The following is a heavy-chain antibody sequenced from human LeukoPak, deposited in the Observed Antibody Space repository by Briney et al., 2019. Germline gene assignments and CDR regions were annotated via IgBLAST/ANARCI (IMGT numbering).Heavy chain of an antibody. D-gene: IGHD6-19*01. Sequence: SVKVSCKASGFIFTGYYMHWVRQAPGQGLEWMGCINANSGGTNYAQKFQGRVTMTRDTSISTAYMDLSRLRSDDTAVYYCARDHPYSSGWYGRVEALDLWGQGTTVTVSS. CDR2: INANSGGT. J-gene: IGHJ3*01. V-gene: IGHV1-2*02. CDR3: ARDHPYSSGWYGRVEALDL. CDR1: GFIFTGYY.